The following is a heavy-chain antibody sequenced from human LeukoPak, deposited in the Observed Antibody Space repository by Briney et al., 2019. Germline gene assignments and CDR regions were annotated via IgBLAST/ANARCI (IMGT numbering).Heavy chain of an antibody. V-gene: IGHV3-74*01. CDR1: GFTFSSYW. CDR3: ARANSGWSHDAFDI. CDR2: INSDGSST. D-gene: IGHD6-19*01. Sequence: GGSLRLSCAASGFTFSSYWMHWVRQAPGKGLVWVSRINSDGSSTSYADSVKGRFTISRDNAKNTLYLQMNSLRAEDTAVYYCARANSGWSHDAFDIWGQGTMVTVSS. J-gene: IGHJ3*02.